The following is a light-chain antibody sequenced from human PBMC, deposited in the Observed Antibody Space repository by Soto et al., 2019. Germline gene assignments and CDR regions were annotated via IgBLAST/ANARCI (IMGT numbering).Light chain of an antibody. V-gene: IGKV1-12*01. Sequence: DIQMTQSPSSVSASVGDRVTITCRASQGISNWLAWYQQQPGKAPKLLIYSASSLQNGVPSRFSRGGAETHFTLIISSLQPEHFATYNCQQTNTFFPLSFGGGTKVEIK. CDR1: QGISNW. CDR3: QQTNTFFPLS. CDR2: SAS. J-gene: IGKJ4*01.